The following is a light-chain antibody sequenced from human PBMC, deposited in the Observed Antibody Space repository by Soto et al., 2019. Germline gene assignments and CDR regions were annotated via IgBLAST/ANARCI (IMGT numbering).Light chain of an antibody. V-gene: IGKV3-20*01. CDR2: GAS. Sequence: EIVFTQSPCTLSLSPGERATLSCRASESVRSSYLAWYQQKPGQAPRLLIYGASTRATGIPDRFTGSGSGTDFTLSVSRLEPEDFAVYFCQQYGSSPATFGQGTKVDIK. J-gene: IGKJ1*01. CDR1: ESVRSSY. CDR3: QQYGSSPAT.